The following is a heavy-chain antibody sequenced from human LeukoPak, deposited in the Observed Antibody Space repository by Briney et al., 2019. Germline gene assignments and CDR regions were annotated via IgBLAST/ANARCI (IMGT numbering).Heavy chain of an antibody. Sequence: PGGSLRLSCAASGFTFSSYAMSWVRQAPGKGLEWVSGISGSGGTTYYADSVKGRFTISRDSSKNTLFLQMNSLRAEDTAVYYCARASQWLAFDYWGQGTLVTVSS. V-gene: IGHV3-23*01. CDR2: ISGSGGTT. CDR3: ARASQWLAFDY. J-gene: IGHJ4*02. D-gene: IGHD6-19*01. CDR1: GFTFSSYA.